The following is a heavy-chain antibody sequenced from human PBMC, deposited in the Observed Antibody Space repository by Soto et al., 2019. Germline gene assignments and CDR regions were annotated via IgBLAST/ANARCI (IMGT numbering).Heavy chain of an antibody. CDR1: GGSFSGFY. Sequence: PSETLSLTCAVYGGSFSGFYWSWIRQPPGKGLEWMGEINHSGSTNYNPSLKSRVTISVDTSKNQFSLKLSSVTAADTAVYYCARSVIGRFLEWLSPNWFDPWGQGTLVTVSS. CDR3: ARSVIGRFLEWLSPNWFDP. D-gene: IGHD3-3*01. J-gene: IGHJ5*02. V-gene: IGHV4-34*01. CDR2: INHSGST.